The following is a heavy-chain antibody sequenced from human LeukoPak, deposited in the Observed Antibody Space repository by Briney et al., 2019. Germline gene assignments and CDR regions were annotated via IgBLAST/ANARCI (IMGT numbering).Heavy chain of an antibody. J-gene: IGHJ2*01. CDR1: GFTFSSYG. D-gene: IGHD3-10*01. Sequence: PGGSLRLSCAASGFTFSSYGMHWVRQAPGKGLEWVAVISYDGSNKYYADSVKGRFTISRDNSKNTLYLQMNSLRAEDTAVYYCAKMVGYFDLWGRGTLVTVSS. CDR3: AKMVGYFDL. CDR2: ISYDGSNK. V-gene: IGHV3-30*18.